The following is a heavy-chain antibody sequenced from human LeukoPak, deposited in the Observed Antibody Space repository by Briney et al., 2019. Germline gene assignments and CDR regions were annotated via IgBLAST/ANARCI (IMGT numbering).Heavy chain of an antibody. CDR2: ISSSGGSP. Sequence: GGSLRLSCVASGFTFSTYALSWVRQAPGKGLEWVSAISSSGGSPYYADSVNGRFTISRDNSKITLYLQMDSLRAEDTALYYCAKDQALSLSSSRALDYWGQGTLVTVSS. D-gene: IGHD2-2*01. J-gene: IGHJ4*02. V-gene: IGHV3-23*01. CDR1: GFTFSTYA. CDR3: AKDQALSLSSSRALDY.